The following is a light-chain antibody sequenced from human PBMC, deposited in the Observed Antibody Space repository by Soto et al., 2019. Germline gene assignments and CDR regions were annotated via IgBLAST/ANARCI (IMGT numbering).Light chain of an antibody. Sequence: ELVLTQSPGTLSLSPGERATLSCRASQSVSSSYLAWYQQKPGQAPRLLIYGASSRATGIPDRFSGSGSGTDFTLTISSLEPEDFAVYYCQQYNQWPPWTFGQGTKVDIK. CDR1: QSVSSSY. CDR3: QQYNQWPPWT. CDR2: GAS. J-gene: IGKJ1*01. V-gene: IGKV3-20*01.